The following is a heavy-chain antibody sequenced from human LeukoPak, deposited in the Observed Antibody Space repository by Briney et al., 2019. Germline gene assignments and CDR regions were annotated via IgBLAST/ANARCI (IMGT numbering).Heavy chain of an antibody. D-gene: IGHD2-2*01. CDR1: GGSISSYY. J-gene: IGHJ5*02. CDR2: IYTSGST. CDR3: ARVYVVVPAAMHGEWFDP. V-gene: IGHV4-4*07. Sequence: SETLSLTCTVSGGSISSYYWSWIRQPAGKGLEWIGRIYTSGSTNYNPSLKSRVTMSVDTSKNQFSLKLSSVTAADTAVYYCARVYVVVPAAMHGEWFDPWGQGTLVTVSS.